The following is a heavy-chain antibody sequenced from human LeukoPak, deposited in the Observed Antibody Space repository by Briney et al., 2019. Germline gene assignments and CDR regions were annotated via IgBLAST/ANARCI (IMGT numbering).Heavy chain of an antibody. CDR3: ARATDDYGDYLDY. V-gene: IGHV4-59*01. J-gene: IGHJ4*02. Sequence: SETLSLTCTVSGGSISSYYWSWIRQPPGKGLEWIGYIYYSGSTNYNPSLKSRVTISVDTSKNQFSLKLSSVTAADTAVYYCARATDDYGDYLDYWGQGTLVTVSS. CDR1: GGSISSYY. CDR2: IYYSGST. D-gene: IGHD4-17*01.